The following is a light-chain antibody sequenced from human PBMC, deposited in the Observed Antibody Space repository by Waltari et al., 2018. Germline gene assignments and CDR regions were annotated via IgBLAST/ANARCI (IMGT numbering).Light chain of an antibody. Sequence: LTQSPGTLSLSPGERATLSCRASQSVSRTLAWYQQKPGQAPRLLIYDASSRATGTPDRFSGSGSGTDFSLTISRLEPEDFAVYYCQKYGSLPATFGQGTKV. V-gene: IGKV3-20*01. CDR3: QKYGSLPAT. CDR2: DAS. CDR1: QSVSRT. J-gene: IGKJ1*01.